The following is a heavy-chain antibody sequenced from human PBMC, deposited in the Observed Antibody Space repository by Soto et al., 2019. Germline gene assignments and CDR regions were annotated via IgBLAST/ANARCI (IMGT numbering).Heavy chain of an antibody. Sequence: PSETLSLTCAVYGGSFSGNYWSWVCQPPGKGLEWIGEFSDSGSTNYNPSLKSRVTISEDMSKSQFSLKPSSVTAADTAVYYCARGNFYYGMDVWGQGTTVTVSS. CDR1: GGSFSGNY. CDR2: FSDSGST. V-gene: IGHV4-34*01. J-gene: IGHJ6*02. CDR3: ARGNFYYGMDV.